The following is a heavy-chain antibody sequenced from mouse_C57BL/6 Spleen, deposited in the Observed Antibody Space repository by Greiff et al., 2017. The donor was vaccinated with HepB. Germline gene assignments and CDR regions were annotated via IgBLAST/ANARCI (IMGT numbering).Heavy chain of an antibody. CDR3: VRHRDYYYAMDY. J-gene: IGHJ4*01. V-gene: IGHV10-1*01. Sequence: DVQLEESGGGLVQPKGSLKLSCAASGFSFNTYAMNWVRQAPGKGLEWVARIRSKSNNYATYYAESVKARFTISRDDSESMLSLQMNNLKTEDTAMYCCVRHRDYYYAMDYWGQGTSVTVSS. CDR1: GFSFNTYA. CDR2: IRSKSNNYAT. D-gene: IGHD3-3*01.